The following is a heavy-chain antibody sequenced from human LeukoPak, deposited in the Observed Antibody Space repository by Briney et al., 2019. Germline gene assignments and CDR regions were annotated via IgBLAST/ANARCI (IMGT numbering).Heavy chain of an antibody. V-gene: IGHV4-4*02. D-gene: IGHD1-1*01. Sequence: SGTLSLTCAVSGGSISSSNWWSWVRQPPGKGLEWIGEIYHSGSTNYNPSLKSRVTISVDTSKNQFSLKLSSVTAADTAVYYCAGAVDPWKFDYWGQGTLVTVSS. CDR1: GGSISSSNW. CDR2: IYHSGST. J-gene: IGHJ4*02. CDR3: AGAVDPWKFDY.